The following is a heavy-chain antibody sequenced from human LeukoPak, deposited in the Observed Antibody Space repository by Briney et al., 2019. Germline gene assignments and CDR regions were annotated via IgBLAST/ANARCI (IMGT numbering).Heavy chain of an antibody. V-gene: IGHV3-23*01. CDR3: ANEIRPNDY. CDR1: EFDFSSHA. CDR2: ISISGSKT. Sequence: PGGSLRLSCAASEFDFSSHAMTWVRQAPGKGLEWVPAISISGSKTYYADSVKGRFTISRDNSKNTLYLQMNSLRAEDTAVYYCANEIRPNDYWGQGTLVTVSS. D-gene: IGHD4-17*01. J-gene: IGHJ4*02.